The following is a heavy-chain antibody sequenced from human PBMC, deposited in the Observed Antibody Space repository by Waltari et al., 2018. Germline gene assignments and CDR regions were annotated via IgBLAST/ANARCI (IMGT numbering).Heavy chain of an antibody. CDR3: ARDSVVAGGGFDY. D-gene: IGHD2-15*01. Sequence: QVQLQESGPGLVKPSQTPSLTCTVSGGSISSDDYCWNWIRQPPGKGLEWIGYIFYSGSTYYNPSLKSRVTISVDTSKTQFSLKLSSVTAADTDVYYCARDSVVAGGGFDYWGQGTLVTVSS. J-gene: IGHJ4*02. V-gene: IGHV4-30-4*08. CDR1: GGSISSDDYC. CDR2: IFYSGST.